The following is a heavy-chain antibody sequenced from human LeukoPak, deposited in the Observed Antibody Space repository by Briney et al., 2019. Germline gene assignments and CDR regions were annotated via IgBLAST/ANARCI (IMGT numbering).Heavy chain of an antibody. CDR2: ISYDGSSK. Sequence: PGGSLRLSCAASGFTFSSYAMHWVRQAPGKGLEWVAIISYDGSSKFYADSVKGRFTFSRDNSRNTLYLQMSNLRVEDTAVYYCARDAGSTLTTIRRDYWGQGTPVTVSS. V-gene: IGHV3-30-3*01. CDR3: ARDAGSTLTTIRRDY. D-gene: IGHD5-12*01. J-gene: IGHJ4*02. CDR1: GFTFSSYA.